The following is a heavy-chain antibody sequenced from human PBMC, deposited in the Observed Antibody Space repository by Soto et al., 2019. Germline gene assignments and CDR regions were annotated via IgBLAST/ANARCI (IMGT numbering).Heavy chain of an antibody. J-gene: IGHJ6*02. D-gene: IGHD6-13*01. V-gene: IGHV3-30*18. CDR3: AQDSIAAAGVLYYYWRLEV. CDR2: ISYDGSNK. Sequence: QVQLVESGGGVVQPGRSLRLSCAASGFTFSSYGMHWVRQAPGKGLEWVAVISYDGSNKYYADSVKGRFTISRENSKNKLYHQMNSLRAEDTALYYCAQDSIAAAGVLYYYWRLEVWGQGTTVTVSS. CDR1: GFTFSSYG.